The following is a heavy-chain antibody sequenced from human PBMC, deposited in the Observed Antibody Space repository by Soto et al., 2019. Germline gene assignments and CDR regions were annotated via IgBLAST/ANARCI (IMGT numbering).Heavy chain of an antibody. V-gene: IGHV1-69*06. CDR2: IIPIFGTA. CDR1: GGTFSSYS. D-gene: IGHD1-1*01. J-gene: IGHJ5*02. CDR3: ARDWNHSNWFDP. Sequence: SVKVSCKASGGTFSSYSISWVRQAPGQGLEWMGGIIPIFGTANYAQKFQGRVTITADKSTSTAYMELSSLRSEDTAVYYCARDWNHSNWFDPWGQGTLVTVSS.